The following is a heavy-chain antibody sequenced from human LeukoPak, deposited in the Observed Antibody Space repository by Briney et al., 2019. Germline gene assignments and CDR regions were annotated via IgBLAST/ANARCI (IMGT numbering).Heavy chain of an antibody. Sequence: GGSLRLSCAASGFTFSSYAMNWVRQAPGKGLEWVSAISGSGGSTYCADSVKGRFTISRDNSKNTLYLQMNSLRAEDTAVYYCATATSDIVVVPAVQLFDYWGQGTLVTVSS. D-gene: IGHD2-2*01. J-gene: IGHJ4*02. CDR1: GFTFSSYA. CDR2: ISGSGGST. CDR3: ATATSDIVVVPAVQLFDY. V-gene: IGHV3-23*01.